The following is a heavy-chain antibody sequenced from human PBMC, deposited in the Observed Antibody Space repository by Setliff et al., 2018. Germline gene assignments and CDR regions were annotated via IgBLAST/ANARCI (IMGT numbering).Heavy chain of an antibody. V-gene: IGHV4-59*11. CDR1: GGSIISHY. CDR3: ARVFYYDILTYAFDI. J-gene: IGHJ3*02. D-gene: IGHD3-9*01. CDR2: IYYSGST. Sequence: SETLSLTCTVSGGSIISHYWSWIRQPPGKGLEWIGSIYYSGSTNYNPSLKSRVTISVDTSKNQFSLKLSSVTAADTAVYYCARVFYYDILTYAFDIWGQGTMVTVSS.